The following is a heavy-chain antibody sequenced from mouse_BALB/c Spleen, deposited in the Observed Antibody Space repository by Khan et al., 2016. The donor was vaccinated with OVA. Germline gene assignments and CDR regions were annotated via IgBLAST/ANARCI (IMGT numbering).Heavy chain of an antibody. CDR1: GLSLTNYG. J-gene: IGHJ3*01. CDR3: AIIYYGNDWFAY. Sequence: QMQLKQSGPGLVAPSQSLSIRCTVSGLSLTNYGVSWVRQPPGKGLEWLGVIWGDGSTNYHSVLKSRLTINKDNSKSQVFVKLNSLQPDDTATYFCAIIYYGNDWFAYWGQGTLVTVSA. CDR2: IWGDGST. D-gene: IGHD2-1*01. V-gene: IGHV2-3*01.